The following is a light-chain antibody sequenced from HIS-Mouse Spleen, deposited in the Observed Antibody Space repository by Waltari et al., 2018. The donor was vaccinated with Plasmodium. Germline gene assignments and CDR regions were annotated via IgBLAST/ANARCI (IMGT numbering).Light chain of an antibody. CDR2: AAS. Sequence: DIQMTQSPSSLSASVGDRVTITCRASQSISSYLNWYQPKPGKVPKLLSCAASSLQSWVPSRCSGSGSGTDFTLTISSLQPEDFATYYCQQSYSTWTFGQGTKVEIK. V-gene: IGKV1-39*01. J-gene: IGKJ1*01. CDR3: QQSYSTWT. CDR1: QSISSY.